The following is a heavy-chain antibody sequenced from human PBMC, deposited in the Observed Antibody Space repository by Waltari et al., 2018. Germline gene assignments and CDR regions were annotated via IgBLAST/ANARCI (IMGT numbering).Heavy chain of an antibody. CDR2: ISDDVSNK. Sequence: QVQLVESGGGVVQPGRSLRLSCAASGSSFSNYGMHWVRQAPGKGLEWVAVISDDVSNKFYADSVKGRFTISRDNSKNTLYLQMNSLRAEDTAVYYCAKDRAVGGYYMDVWGKGTTVTVSS. J-gene: IGHJ6*03. D-gene: IGHD6-19*01. CDR1: GSSFSNYG. V-gene: IGHV3-30*18. CDR3: AKDRAVGGYYMDV.